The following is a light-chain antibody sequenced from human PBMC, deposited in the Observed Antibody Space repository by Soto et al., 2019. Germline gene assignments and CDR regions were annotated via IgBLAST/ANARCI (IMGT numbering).Light chain of an antibody. V-gene: IGKV1-9*01. CDR2: TPS. CDR3: QQRHSYPIT. Sequence: DIQLTQSPSFLSASVGDRVTVTCRASQDISSYLAWYQQKPGKAPKLLIHTPSTLQNGVPSRFSGSGSGAEFTLTISILQPDDFATYYCQQRHSYPITFGQGTRLDIK. J-gene: IGKJ5*01. CDR1: QDISSY.